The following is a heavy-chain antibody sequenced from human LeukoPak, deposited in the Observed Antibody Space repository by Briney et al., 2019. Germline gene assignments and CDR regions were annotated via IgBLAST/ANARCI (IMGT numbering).Heavy chain of an antibody. CDR2: MYHRGTT. D-gene: IGHD6-19*01. J-gene: IGHJ4*02. CDR1: GDSINSGYQ. CDR3: ARSKVAVAATREYYFDY. Sequence: SETPSLTCTVSGDSINSGYQWGLIRQPPGKGLEWIGNMYHRGTTYYNPSLKSRVTMSIDTSKNQFSLKLSSVTAADTAVYYCARSKVAVAATREYYFDYWGQGTLVTVSS. V-gene: IGHV4-38-2*02.